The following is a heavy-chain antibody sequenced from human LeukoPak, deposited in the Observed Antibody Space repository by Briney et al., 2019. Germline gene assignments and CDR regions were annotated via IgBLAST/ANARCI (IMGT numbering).Heavy chain of an antibody. J-gene: IGHJ4*02. D-gene: IGHD5-24*01. CDR1: GFTFSSYA. CDR3: ARLGRDGYNYDY. V-gene: IGHV3-21*01. Sequence: GGSLRLSCAASGFTFSSYAMSWVRQAPGKGLEWVSSISSSSSYIYYADSVKGRFTISRDNAKNSLYLQMNSLRAEDTAVYYCARLGRDGYNYDYWGQGTLVTVSS. CDR2: ISSSSSYI.